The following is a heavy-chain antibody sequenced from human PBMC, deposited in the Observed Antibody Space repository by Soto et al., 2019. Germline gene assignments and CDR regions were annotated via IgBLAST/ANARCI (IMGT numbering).Heavy chain of an antibody. Sequence: GGSVRLSFAAYGFTFSSYAMSWVRQAPGKGLEWVSAISGTGTSTYYADSVKGRFTISRDNSKSTLYLQMNSLRAEDTAVYYCAKRGSGGSWRRQHFDHWGPGTLGTVSS. J-gene: IGHJ4*02. CDR2: ISGTGTST. V-gene: IGHV3-23*01. D-gene: IGHD2-15*01. CDR1: GFTFSSYA. CDR3: AKRGSGGSWRRQHFDH.